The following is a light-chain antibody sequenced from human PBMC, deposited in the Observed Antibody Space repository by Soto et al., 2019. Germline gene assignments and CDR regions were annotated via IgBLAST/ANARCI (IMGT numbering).Light chain of an antibody. CDR3: QSYDSSLSGVV. J-gene: IGLJ2*01. CDR2: GNS. CDR1: SSNIGAGYD. Sequence: QSVLTQPPSVSGAPGQRVTMSCTGSSSNIGAGYDVHWYQQLPGTAPKLLIYGNSNRPSGVPDRFSGSKSGTSASLAITRLQAEDEADYYCQSYDSSLSGVVFGGGTKPTVL. V-gene: IGLV1-40*01.